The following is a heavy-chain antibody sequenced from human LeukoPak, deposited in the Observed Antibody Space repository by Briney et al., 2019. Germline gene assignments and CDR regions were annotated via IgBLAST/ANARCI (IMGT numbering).Heavy chain of an antibody. CDR2: INHSGST. CDR1: GGSFSGYY. CDR3: ARLATRGVRAYY. V-gene: IGHV4-34*01. J-gene: IGHJ4*02. Sequence: SETLSLTCAVYGGSFSGYYWSWIRQPPGKGLEWIGEINHSGSTNYNTSLKSRVTISVDTSKNQFSLKLSSVTAADTAVYYCARLATRGVRAYYWGQGTLVTVSS. D-gene: IGHD3-10*01.